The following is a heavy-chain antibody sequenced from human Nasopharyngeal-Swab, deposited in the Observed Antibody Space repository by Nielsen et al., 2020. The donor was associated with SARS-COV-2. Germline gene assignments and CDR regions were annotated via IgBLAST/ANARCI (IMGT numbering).Heavy chain of an antibody. CDR3: ARESLGDGYNGGVDY. CDR2: IGTGGTTR. Sequence: GESLKISCAASGFTVSSNYMSWVRQAPGKGLEWVACIGTGGTTRLYADSVKGRFTISRDNAKNSLSLQLNSLRAEDTAIYYCARESLGDGYNGGVDYWGQGTLVTVSS. V-gene: IGHV3-11*01. CDR1: GFTVSSNY. J-gene: IGHJ4*02. D-gene: IGHD5-24*01.